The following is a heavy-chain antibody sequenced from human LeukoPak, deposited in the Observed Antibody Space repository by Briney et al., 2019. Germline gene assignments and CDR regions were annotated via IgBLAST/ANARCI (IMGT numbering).Heavy chain of an antibody. CDR2: IIPIFGTP. CDR3: ARDCSGGSCVFDS. CDR1: GGTFSSYA. Sequence: SVKVSCKXSGGTFSSYAISWVRQAPGQGLEGMGGIIPIFGTPNYAQKFLGRVTITTDESTSTAYMELSSLRSEDTAVYYCARDCSGGSCVFDSWGQGTLVTVSS. J-gene: IGHJ4*02. D-gene: IGHD2-15*01. V-gene: IGHV1-69*05.